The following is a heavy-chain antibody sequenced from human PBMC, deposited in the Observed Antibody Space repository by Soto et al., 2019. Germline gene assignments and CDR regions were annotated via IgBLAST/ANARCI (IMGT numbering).Heavy chain of an antibody. D-gene: IGHD3-10*01. CDR3: ARRRGSSAASDAFDI. Sequence: ASVKVSCKASGYTFTSYYMHWVRQAPGQGLEWMGIINPSGGSTSYAQKFQGRVTMTRDTSTSTVYMELSSLRSEDTAVYYCARRRGSSAASDAFDIWGQGTMVTVSS. V-gene: IGHV1-46*01. CDR2: INPSGGST. CDR1: GYTFTSYY. J-gene: IGHJ3*02.